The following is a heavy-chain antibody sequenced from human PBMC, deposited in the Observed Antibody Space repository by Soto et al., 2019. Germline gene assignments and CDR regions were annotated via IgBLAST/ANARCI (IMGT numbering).Heavy chain of an antibody. V-gene: IGHV4-30-2*01. CDR3: ARLIGNSWLDH. CDR2: IYHTGTT. Sequence: PSETLSLTCTVSGGSINSGGYSWTWIRQPPGKGLEWIGFIYHTGTTYYNPSLKSRVTISVDRSKNQFSLKLNSVTPEDTAVYYCARLIGNSWLDHWGQGTPVTVSS. CDR1: GGSINSGGYS. J-gene: IGHJ5*02. D-gene: IGHD2-8*01.